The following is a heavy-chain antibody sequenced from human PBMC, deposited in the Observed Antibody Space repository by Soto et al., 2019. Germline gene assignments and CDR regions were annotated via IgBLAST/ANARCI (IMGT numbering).Heavy chain of an antibody. Sequence: PGGSLRLSCAASGFPFSNYAMNWVRQAPGKGLEWVSTISKSGDSTFNADSVKGRFTVSRDNSKSTLYLQMNSLRAEDTAVYYCAKVEYYDFWSGYYYYYGLDAWGQGTTVTVSS. J-gene: IGHJ6*02. CDR1: GFPFSNYA. CDR3: AKVEYYDFWSGYYYYYGLDA. D-gene: IGHD3-3*01. CDR2: ISKSGDST. V-gene: IGHV3-23*01.